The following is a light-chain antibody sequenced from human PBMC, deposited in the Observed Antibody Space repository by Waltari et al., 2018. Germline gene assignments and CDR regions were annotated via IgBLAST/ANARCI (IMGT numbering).Light chain of an antibody. Sequence: SALTQPASVSGSPGESITLSCTGTTSDVGGSKYVSWYQQHPGKGPKLMIYEVNYRPSGVSSRFSGSKSGNTASLTISGLQVEDEADYFCSSYTSSSTYVFGSGTKVTVL. CDR2: EVN. CDR1: TSDVGGSKY. J-gene: IGLJ1*01. V-gene: IGLV2-14*01. CDR3: SSYTSSSTYV.